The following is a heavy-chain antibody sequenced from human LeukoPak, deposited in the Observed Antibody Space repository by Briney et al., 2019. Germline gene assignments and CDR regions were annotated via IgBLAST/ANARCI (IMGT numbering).Heavy chain of an antibody. V-gene: IGHV3-21*01. Sequence: PGGSLRLSCAASGFTFSSYSMNWVRQAPGKGLEWVSSISSSSGYIYYADSVKGRFTISRDNAKNSLYLQMNSLRAEDTAVYYCAHTGYWGQGTLVTVSS. J-gene: IGHJ4*02. CDR2: ISSSSGYI. D-gene: IGHD1-14*01. CDR1: GFTFSSYS. CDR3: AHTGY.